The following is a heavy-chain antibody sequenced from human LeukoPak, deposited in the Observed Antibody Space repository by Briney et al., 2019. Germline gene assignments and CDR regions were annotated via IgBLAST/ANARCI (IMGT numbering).Heavy chain of an antibody. V-gene: IGHV3-23*01. Sequence: GGSLRLSCAASGFTFSNYAMSWVRQAPGKGLEWVSAIRGNGETTYDADSVKGRFTISRDNSKNTLYLEMKSLRADDTAVYYCAKVELSASGGELDPWGQGTLVIVSS. CDR2: IRGNGETT. CDR3: AKVELSASGGELDP. J-gene: IGHJ5*02. D-gene: IGHD3-16*02. CDR1: GFTFSNYA.